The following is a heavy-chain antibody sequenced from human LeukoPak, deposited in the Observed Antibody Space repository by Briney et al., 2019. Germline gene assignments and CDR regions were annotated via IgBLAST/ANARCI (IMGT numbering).Heavy chain of an antibody. CDR2: ISSSGSTI. CDR3: AELGITMIGGV. J-gene: IGHJ6*04. CDR1: GFTFSSYE. D-gene: IGHD3-10*02. V-gene: IGHV3-48*03. Sequence: GGSLRLSCAASGFTFSSYEMNWVREAPGKGLEWVSYISSSGSTIYYADSVKGRFTISRDNAKNSLYLQMNSLRAEATAVYYCAELGITMIGGVWGKGTTVTISS.